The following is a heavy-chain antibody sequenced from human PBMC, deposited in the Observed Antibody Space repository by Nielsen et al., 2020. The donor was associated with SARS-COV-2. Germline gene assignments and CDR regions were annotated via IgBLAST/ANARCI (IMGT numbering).Heavy chain of an antibody. CDR3: ARDFIVGDYGDQR. CDR1: GFIFTSHA. V-gene: IGHV3-30*03. J-gene: IGHJ4*02. Sequence: GESLKISCAASGFIFTSHAMHWVRQAPGKGLKGVAVVSYDGRNQYYADSVRGRFTISRDNSKNTLYLQMNSLRAEDTAVYYCARDFIVGDYGDQRWGQGTLVTVSS. D-gene: IGHD4-17*01. CDR2: VSYDGRNQ.